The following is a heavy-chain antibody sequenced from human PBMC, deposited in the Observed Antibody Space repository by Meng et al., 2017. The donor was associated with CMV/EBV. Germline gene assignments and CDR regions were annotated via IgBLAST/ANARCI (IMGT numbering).Heavy chain of an antibody. V-gene: IGHV1-2*02. CDR1: CYTFTRSY. D-gene: IGHD2-2*01. CDR2: VNPNSGGT. Sequence: SCYTFTRSYLHWVRQAPGQWLEWMGWVNPNSGGTNYEQKFQGRVAMTRDTSISTAYMELSTLRSDDTAVYYCAKELRPAAIHWYFDLWGRGTLVTVSS. CDR3: AKELRPAAIHWYFDL. J-gene: IGHJ2*01.